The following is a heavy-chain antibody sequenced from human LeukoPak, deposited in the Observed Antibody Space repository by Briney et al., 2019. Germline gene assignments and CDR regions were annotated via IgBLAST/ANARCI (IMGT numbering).Heavy chain of an antibody. CDR1: GGSFSGYY. V-gene: IGHV4-34*01. D-gene: IGHD2-2*01. CDR3: ARVRQLPTYYYYYYGMDV. Sequence: SETLSLTCAVYGGSFSGYYWRWIRPPPGRGLEWIGEINHSGSTNYNPSLKSRVTISVDTSKNQFSLKLSSVTAADTAVYYCARVRQLPTYYYYYYGMDVWGQGTTVTVSS. CDR2: INHSGST. J-gene: IGHJ6*02.